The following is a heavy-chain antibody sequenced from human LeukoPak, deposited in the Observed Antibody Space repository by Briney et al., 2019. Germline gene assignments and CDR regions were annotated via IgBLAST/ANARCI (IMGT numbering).Heavy chain of an antibody. J-gene: IGHJ4*02. CDR1: GGSISSSNW. D-gene: IGHD6-19*01. CDR2: IYHSGST. Sequence: KLRGTLSLTCAVSGGSISSSNWWSWVRQPPGKGLEWIGEIYHSGSTNYNPSLKSRVTISVDKSKNQFSLKLSSVTAADTAVYYCARATRGARRGWYPPYFDYWGQGTLDTVSS. CDR3: ARATRGARRGWYPPYFDY. V-gene: IGHV4-4*03.